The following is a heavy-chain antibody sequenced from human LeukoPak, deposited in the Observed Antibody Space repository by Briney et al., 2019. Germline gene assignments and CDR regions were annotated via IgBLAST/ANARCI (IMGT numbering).Heavy chain of an antibody. CDR3: ARAAWYGGVVGARVYFDY. CDR2: LYTSGST. J-gene: IGHJ4*02. V-gene: IGHV4-4*07. D-gene: IGHD1-26*01. CDR1: GGSISYYY. Sequence: SETLSLTCFVTGGSISYYYWSWIRQPAGKGLEWIGRLYTSGSTDYNPSLKSRVTISVDTSKNQFSLKLSSVTAADTAVYYCARAAWYGGVVGARVYFDYWGQGTLVTVSS.